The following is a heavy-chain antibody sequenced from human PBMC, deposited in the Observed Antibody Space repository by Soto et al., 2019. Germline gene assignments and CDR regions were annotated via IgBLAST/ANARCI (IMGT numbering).Heavy chain of an antibody. CDR1: GGTFSSYA. CDR3: ARDNGLRRFLEWLPYYYYSGMDV. J-gene: IGHJ6*02. CDR2: IIPIFGTA. V-gene: IGHV1-69*06. D-gene: IGHD3-3*01. Sequence: SVKVSCKASGGTFSSYAISWVRQAPGQGLEWMGGIIPIFGTANYAQKFQGRVTITADKSTSTAYMELSSLRSEDTAVYYCARDNGLRRFLEWLPYYYYSGMDVWVQGTTVTVSS.